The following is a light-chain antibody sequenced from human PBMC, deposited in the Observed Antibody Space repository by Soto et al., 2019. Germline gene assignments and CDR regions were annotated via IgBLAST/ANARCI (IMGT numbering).Light chain of an antibody. J-gene: IGKJ5*01. CDR1: QDISNF. CDR3: QQYMRYPVT. Sequence: DLQMTQSPSSLSASVGDRVTITCRASQDISNFLAWFQQKPGKAPKSLISAASSLQSGVPSKFSGSGSGTDFTLTINSLQPDDSATYYCQQYMRYPVTFGQGTRLEIK. CDR2: AAS. V-gene: IGKV1-16*02.